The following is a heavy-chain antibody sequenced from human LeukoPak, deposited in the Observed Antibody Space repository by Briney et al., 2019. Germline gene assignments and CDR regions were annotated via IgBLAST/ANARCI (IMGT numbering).Heavy chain of an antibody. CDR1: GYSFTSYW. J-gene: IGHJ4*02. CDR2: IYPNDSDT. Sequence: GESLKISCKGSGYSFTSYWIGWVRQMPGKGLEWMGIIYPNDSDTRYSPSFQGQVTISADKSISTAYLQWSSLKASDTAMYYCARLVYYDSSGYYLGYFDHWGQGTLVTVSS. CDR3: ARLVYYDSSGYYLGYFDH. D-gene: IGHD3-22*01. V-gene: IGHV5-51*01.